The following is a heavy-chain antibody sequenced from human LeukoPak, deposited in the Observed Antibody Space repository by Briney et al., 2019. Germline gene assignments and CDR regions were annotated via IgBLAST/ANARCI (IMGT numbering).Heavy chain of an antibody. CDR3: AREPFGSSYYFNY. V-gene: IGHV4-38-2*02. Sequence: PSETLSLTCAVSGYSISSGYYWGWIRQPPGKGLKWIGSIYHSGSTYYNPSLKSRVTISVDTSKNQFSLKLSSVTAADTAVYYCAREPFGSSYYFNYWGQGTLVTVSS. CDR2: IYHSGST. CDR1: GYSISSGYY. D-gene: IGHD6-19*01. J-gene: IGHJ4*02.